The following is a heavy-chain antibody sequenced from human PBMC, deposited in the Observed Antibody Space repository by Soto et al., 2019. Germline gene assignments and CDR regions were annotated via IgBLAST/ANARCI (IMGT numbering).Heavy chain of an antibody. J-gene: IGHJ4*02. CDR1: GGSISSGGYS. CDR3: ARGVGAPDFDY. V-gene: IGHV4-30-2*01. Sequence: SETLSLTCAVSGGSISSGGYSLSWIRQPPGKGLEWIGYIYHSGSTYYNPSLKSRVTISVDRSKNQFSLKLSSVAAADTAVYYCARGVGAPDFDYWGQGTLVTVSS. D-gene: IGHD1-26*01. CDR2: IYHSGST.